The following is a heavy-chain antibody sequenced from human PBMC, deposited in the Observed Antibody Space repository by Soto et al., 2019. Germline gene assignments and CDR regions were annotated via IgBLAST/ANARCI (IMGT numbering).Heavy chain of an antibody. CDR1: GGSISSYY. D-gene: IGHD3-9*01. V-gene: IGHV4-4*07. Sequence: SETLSLTCTVSGGSISSYYWSWIRQPAGKGLEWIRRIYTSGSTNYNPSLKSRVTMSVDTSKNQFSLKLSSVTAADTAVYYCARAQIVERYFDYYYYGMDVWGQGTTVTVSS. CDR3: ARAQIVERYFDYYYYGMDV. CDR2: IYTSGST. J-gene: IGHJ6*02.